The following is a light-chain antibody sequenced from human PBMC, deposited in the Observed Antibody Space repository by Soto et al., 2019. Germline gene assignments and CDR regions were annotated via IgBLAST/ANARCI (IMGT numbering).Light chain of an antibody. J-gene: IGKJ1*01. CDR2: GAF. CDR3: QQYRASPPSWT. V-gene: IGKV3-20*01. Sequence: EIVLTQSPGTLSLSPGERATLSCRSSQSITSGYLAWYQQKPGQAPRLLIYGAFNRATGIPDRFSGSGSGASFTLTISRLEPEDFGVYYCQQYRASPPSWTFGQGTKVEIK. CDR1: QSITSGY.